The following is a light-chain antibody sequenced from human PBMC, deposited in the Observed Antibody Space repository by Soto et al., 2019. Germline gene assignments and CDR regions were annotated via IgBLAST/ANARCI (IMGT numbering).Light chain of an antibody. Sequence: EIVLTQSPGTLSLSTGESATLSCKASQSVSNNDLAWYQQKPGQAPRLVISDASNRATGIPARFSGSGSGTEFTLTISSLQPEDFEVYYCQQRSNWPITFGQGTRLEI. V-gene: IGKV3-11*01. CDR3: QQRSNWPIT. J-gene: IGKJ5*01. CDR2: DAS. CDR1: QSVSNND.